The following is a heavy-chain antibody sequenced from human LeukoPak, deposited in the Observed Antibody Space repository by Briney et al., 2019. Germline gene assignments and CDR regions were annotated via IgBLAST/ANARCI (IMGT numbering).Heavy chain of an antibody. V-gene: IGHV4-59*05. Sequence: SETLSLTCTVSGGSISSYYWSWIRQPPGKGLEWIGSIYYSGSTYYNPSLKSRVTISVDTSKNQFSLKLSSVTAADTAVYYCASSLFEPNWFDPWGQGTLVTVSS. J-gene: IGHJ5*02. CDR3: ASSLFEPNWFDP. CDR2: IYYSGST. CDR1: GGSISSYY. D-gene: IGHD1-14*01.